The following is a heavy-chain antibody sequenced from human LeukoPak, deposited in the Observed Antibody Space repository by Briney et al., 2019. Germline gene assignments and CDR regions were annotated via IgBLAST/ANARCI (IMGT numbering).Heavy chain of an antibody. J-gene: IGHJ4*02. V-gene: IGHV3-53*01. CDR3: ARDRHCSSTSCYAPV. D-gene: IGHD2-2*01. CDR1: GFTVSSNY. CDR2: IYSGGST. Sequence: GGSLRLSCAASGFTVSSNYMSWVSQAPGKGLEWVSVIYSGGSTYYADSVKGRFTISRDNSKNTLYLQMNSLRAEDTAVYYCARDRHCSSTSCYAPVWGQGTLVTVSS.